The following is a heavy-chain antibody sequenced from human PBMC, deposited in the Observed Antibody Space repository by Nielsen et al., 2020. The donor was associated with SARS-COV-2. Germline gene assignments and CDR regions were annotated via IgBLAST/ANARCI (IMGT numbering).Heavy chain of an antibody. Sequence: GEPLKISCAASGFTFSSYAMSWVRQAPGKGLEWVSAISGSGGSTYYADSVKGRFTISRDNSKNTLYLQMNSLRAEDTAVYYCAKFMANYVWGSYRPTPFDYWGQGTLVTVSS. V-gene: IGHV3-23*01. J-gene: IGHJ4*02. CDR3: AKFMANYVWGSYRPTPFDY. CDR1: GFTFSSYA. CDR2: ISGSGGST. D-gene: IGHD3-16*02.